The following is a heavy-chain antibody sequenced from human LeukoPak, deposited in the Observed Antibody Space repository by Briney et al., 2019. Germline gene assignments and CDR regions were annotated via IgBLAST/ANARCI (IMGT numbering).Heavy chain of an antibody. V-gene: IGHV3-21*06. CDR1: GLSFSAYT. D-gene: IGHD6-13*01. J-gene: IGHJ4*02. Sequence: GGSLRLSCAASGLSFSAYTLNWVRQSPGKGLEWVSSIKGSDNYIYNADSVAGRFTVSTDDAQNSIHLQMNSLRVEDTAIYYCARSRGMSKNDKNLLHWGQGILVTVSS. CDR3: ARSRGMSKNDKNLLH. CDR2: IKGSDNYI.